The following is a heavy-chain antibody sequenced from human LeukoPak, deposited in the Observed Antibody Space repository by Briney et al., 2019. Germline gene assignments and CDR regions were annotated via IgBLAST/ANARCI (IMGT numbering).Heavy chain of an antibody. Sequence: PGGSLRLSCEASGFTFTSYAMHWVRQAPGKGLEWVSSISASGSGTFYTDSMSGRFTISRDNAKKTLFLQMKNLRLGDTALYYCAKGQDTSGRQNFDFWGQGTLVTVSS. V-gene: IGHV3-23*01. CDR3: AKGQDTSGRQNFDF. J-gene: IGHJ4*02. D-gene: IGHD6-19*01. CDR2: ISASGSGT. CDR1: GFTFTSYA.